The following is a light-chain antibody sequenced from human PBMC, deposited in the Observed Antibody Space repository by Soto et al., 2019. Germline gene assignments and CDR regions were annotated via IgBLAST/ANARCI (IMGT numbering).Light chain of an antibody. CDR3: CSFSSITTLI. CDR2: DVT. J-gene: IGLJ2*01. CDR1: SSDVGGYDY. V-gene: IGLV2-14*03. Sequence: QSALTQPASVSGSPGQSITISCTGTSSDVGGYDYVSWYQQHPGKAPKLMIYDVTNRPSGVSTRFSASKSGNTASLTISGLQAEDEADYYCCSFSSITTLIFGGGTKVTVL.